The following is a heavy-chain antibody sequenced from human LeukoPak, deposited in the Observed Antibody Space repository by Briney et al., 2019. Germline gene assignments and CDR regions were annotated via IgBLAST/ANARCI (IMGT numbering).Heavy chain of an antibody. CDR2: IYYSGST. J-gene: IGHJ5*02. D-gene: IGHD3-22*01. Sequence: SETLSLTCTVSGFSINTSSYYWSWIRQHPGKGLEWIGYIYYSGSTYYNPSLKSRVTISVDTSKNQYSLKLSSVTAADTAVYYCARGDYYDSSGYYSPWGQGTLVTVSS. V-gene: IGHV4-31*03. CDR1: GFSINTSSYY. CDR3: ARGDYYDSSGYYSP.